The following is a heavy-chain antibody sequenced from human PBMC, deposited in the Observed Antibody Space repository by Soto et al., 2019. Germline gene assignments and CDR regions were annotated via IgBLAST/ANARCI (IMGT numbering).Heavy chain of an antibody. Sequence: PGGSLRLSCAASGFTFSSYAMSWVRQAPGKGLEWVSAISGSGGSTYYADSVKGRFTISRDNSKNTVYLQMNSLRAEDTAVYYYANPGRYDSTGYCHYFDYWGQGALVTVSS. CDR1: GFTFSSYA. CDR2: ISGSGGST. CDR3: ANPGRYDSTGYCHYFDY. V-gene: IGHV3-23*01. J-gene: IGHJ4*02. D-gene: IGHD3-22*01.